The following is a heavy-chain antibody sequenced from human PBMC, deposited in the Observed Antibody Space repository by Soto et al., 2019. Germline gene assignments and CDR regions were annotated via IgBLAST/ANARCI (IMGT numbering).Heavy chain of an antibody. CDR1: GYTFASYA. Sequence: QVQLVQSGAEVKKPGASVKVSCKASGYTFASYAISWMRQAPGQGLEWMGWISAYNGNTNYAQKLQGRVTMTTDTATSTADRELRSLRSDDTAVYYRERDPPPPDYGGQGTLVTVSS. CDR3: ERDPPPPDY. V-gene: IGHV1-18*01. J-gene: IGHJ4*02. CDR2: ISAYNGNT.